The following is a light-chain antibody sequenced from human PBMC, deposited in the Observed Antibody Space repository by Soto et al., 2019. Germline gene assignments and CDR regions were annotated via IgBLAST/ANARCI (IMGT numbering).Light chain of an antibody. CDR3: MQTLQNPFT. V-gene: IGKV2-28*01. Sequence: DIVMTQSPLSLPVTPGEPASISCRSSQSLLHGNGYNYLHWYLQKPGQSPQLLIYLGSNRASGVPDRFRGSGSGTDFTLKISRVEAEDVGVYYCMQTLQNPFTFGPGTKVDSK. J-gene: IGKJ3*01. CDR1: QSLLHGNGYNY. CDR2: LGS.